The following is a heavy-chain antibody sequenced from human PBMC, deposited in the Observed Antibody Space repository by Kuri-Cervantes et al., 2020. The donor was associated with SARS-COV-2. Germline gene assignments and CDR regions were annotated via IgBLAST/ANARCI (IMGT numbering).Heavy chain of an antibody. Sequence: SETLSLTCTVSGGSISSGGYYWSWIRQHPGKGLEWIGYIYYSGRTYYNPSLKSRVTISVDTSKTQFSLKLSSVTAAYTAVYYCARSDYGDYVLYYWGQGNLVTVSS. J-gene: IGHJ4*02. CDR1: GGSISSGGYY. V-gene: IGHV4-31*03. CDR3: ARSDYGDYVLYY. D-gene: IGHD4-17*01. CDR2: IYYSGRT.